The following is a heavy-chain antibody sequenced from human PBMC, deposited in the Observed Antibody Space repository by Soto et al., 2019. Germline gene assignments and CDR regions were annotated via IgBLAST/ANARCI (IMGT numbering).Heavy chain of an antibody. CDR1: GGSISSYY. Sequence: SETLSLTCTVSGGSISSYYWSWIRQPPGKGLEWIGYIYYSGSTNYNPSLKSRVTISVDTSKNQFSLKLSSVTAADTAVYYCARSGWLGELLYYYYGMDVWGQGTTVTVSS. CDR2: IYYSGST. J-gene: IGHJ6*02. V-gene: IGHV4-59*01. D-gene: IGHD3-10*01. CDR3: ARSGWLGELLYYYYGMDV.